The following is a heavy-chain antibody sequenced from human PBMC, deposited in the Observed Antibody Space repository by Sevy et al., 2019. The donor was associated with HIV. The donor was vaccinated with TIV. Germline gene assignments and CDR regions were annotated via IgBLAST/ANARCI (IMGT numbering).Heavy chain of an antibody. CDR1: GYSISSGYY. J-gene: IGHJ4*02. D-gene: IGHD3-22*01. V-gene: IGHV4-38-2*02. CDR3: ARAPYYYDSSGYFFPWFLDY. CDR2: IYHSGST. Sequence: SETLSITCTVSGYSISSGYYWGWIRQPPGKGLEWIGSIYHSGSTYYNPSLKSRVTISVDTSKNQFSLKLSSVTAADTAVYYCARAPYYYDSSGYFFPWFLDYWGQGTLVTVSS.